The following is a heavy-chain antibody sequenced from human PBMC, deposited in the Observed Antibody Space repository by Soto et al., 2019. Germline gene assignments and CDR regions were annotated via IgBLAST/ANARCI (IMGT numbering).Heavy chain of an antibody. Sequence: PGGSLRLSCAASGFTFSDSAMDWVRQASGKGLEWVGRIRNKGNNYATAYTASVKGRFTISRDDSKNTVYLQMNSLKIDDTAVYYCTSRRDWTAVDPLDYWGLGTLVTVSS. CDR3: TSRRDWTAVDPLDY. CDR1: GFTFSDSA. V-gene: IGHV3-73*01. D-gene: IGHD5-18*01. J-gene: IGHJ4*02. CDR2: IRNKGNNYAT.